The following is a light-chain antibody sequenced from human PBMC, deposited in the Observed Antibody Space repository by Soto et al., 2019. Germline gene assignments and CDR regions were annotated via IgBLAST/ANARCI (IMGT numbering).Light chain of an antibody. CDR1: TSNIGSNL. Sequence: QSVLAQPPSASGTPGQRVTISCSGSTSNIGSNLASWYQQLPGSAPKLLIYNDNERPSGVPDRFSGSKSGTSASLGISGLRSEDEADYYRAVWDDSLSGVLFGGGTK. V-gene: IGLV1-47*02. CDR3: AVWDDSLSGVL. J-gene: IGLJ2*01. CDR2: NDN.